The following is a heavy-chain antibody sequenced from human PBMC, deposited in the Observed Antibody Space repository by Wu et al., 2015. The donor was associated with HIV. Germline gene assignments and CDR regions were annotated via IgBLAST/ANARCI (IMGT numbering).Heavy chain of an antibody. Sequence: QVQLVQSGAEVKKPGASVKVSCKASGYSFTSYYMHWVRQAPGQGLEWMGIINPSGGSSTYAQKFQGRVTMTRDTSTSTVYMELSSLMSEDTAVYYCARALGSTRFGEFPLADYWGQGTLVTGLL. CDR1: GYSFTSYY. D-gene: IGHD3-10*01. CDR3: ARALGSTRFGEFPLADY. J-gene: IGHJ4*02. CDR2: INPSGGSS. V-gene: IGHV1-46*01.